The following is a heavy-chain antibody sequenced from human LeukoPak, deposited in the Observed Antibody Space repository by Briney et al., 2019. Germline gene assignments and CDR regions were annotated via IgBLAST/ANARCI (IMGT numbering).Heavy chain of an antibody. Sequence: KPSETLSLTCTVSGGSISSYYWSWIRQPAGKGLEWIGRIYTSGTTNYNPSLKSRVTISIDTSKNQFSLNLSSVTAADTAVYYCARHPSAAAKLLFDYWGQGTLVTVSS. CDR3: ARHPSAAAKLLFDY. CDR1: GGSISSYY. V-gene: IGHV4-4*07. CDR2: IYTSGTT. J-gene: IGHJ4*02. D-gene: IGHD6-13*01.